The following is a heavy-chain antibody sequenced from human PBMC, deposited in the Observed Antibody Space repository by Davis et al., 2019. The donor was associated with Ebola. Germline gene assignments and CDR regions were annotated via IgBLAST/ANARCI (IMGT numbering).Heavy chain of an antibody. V-gene: IGHV1-2*06. CDR1: GGTFSSYA. D-gene: IGHD3-9*01. Sequence: ASVKVSCKASGGTFSSYAISWVRQAPGQGLEWMGRINPNSGGTNSAQKFQGRVTMTRDTSTSTAYMELRSLRSDDTAVYYCARDPTILWGQGTLVTVSS. CDR2: INPNSGGT. CDR3: ARDPTIL. J-gene: IGHJ4*02.